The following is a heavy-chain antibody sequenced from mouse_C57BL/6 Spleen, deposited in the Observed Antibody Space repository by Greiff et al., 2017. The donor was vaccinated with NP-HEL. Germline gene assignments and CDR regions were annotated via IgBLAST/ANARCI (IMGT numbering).Heavy chain of an antibody. CDR3: ARQSSEDYAMDY. CDR2: ISSGGSYT. D-gene: IGHD3-2*02. CDR1: GFTFSSYG. V-gene: IGHV5-6*01. Sequence: EVQLVESGGDLVKPGGSLKLSCAASGFTFSSYGMSWVRQTPDKRLEWVATISSGGSYTYYPDSVKGRFTISRDKAKNTLYLQMSSLKSEDTAMYYCARQSSEDYAMDYWGQGTSVTVSS. J-gene: IGHJ4*01.